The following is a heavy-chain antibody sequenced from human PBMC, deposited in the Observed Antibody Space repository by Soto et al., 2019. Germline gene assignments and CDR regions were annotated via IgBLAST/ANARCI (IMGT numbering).Heavy chain of an antibody. D-gene: IGHD5-18*01. J-gene: IGHJ6*02. CDR1: GGSFSGYY. V-gene: IGHV4-34*01. CDR3: ARSRTWIQLHDGMDV. CDR2: INHSGST. Sequence: PSETLSLTCAVYGGSFSGYYWSWIRQPPGKGLEWIGEINHSGSTNYNPSLKSRVTISVDTSKNQFSLKLSSVSAADTAVYYCARSRTWIQLHDGMDVWGQGTTVTVSS.